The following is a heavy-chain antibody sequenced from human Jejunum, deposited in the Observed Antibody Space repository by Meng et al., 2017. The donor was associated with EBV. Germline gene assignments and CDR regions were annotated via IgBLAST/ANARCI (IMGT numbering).Heavy chain of an antibody. CDR2: IKSKIACETI. J-gene: IGHJ4*02. V-gene: IGHV3-15*01. Sequence: EVRLVECGGGLVKPGGSLRLYCSASGFTFSTTWMVWVRQAPGKELEWVGRIKSKIACETIDYAAPVIGRFSISRDDSKNTLYLQMNSLKTDDTAVYFCTATFHSASSGRYWGQGTLVTVAS. CDR1: GFTFSTTW. D-gene: IGHD3-22*01. CDR3: TATFHSASSGRY.